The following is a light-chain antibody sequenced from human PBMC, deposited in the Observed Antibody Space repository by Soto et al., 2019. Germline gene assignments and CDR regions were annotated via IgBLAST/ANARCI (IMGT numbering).Light chain of an antibody. V-gene: IGKV1-5*03. CDR3: QHYNSYSEA. CDR1: QSISSW. Sequence: DIEVTQSTSTLSASVVDRVTITCRASQSISSWLAWYQQKPGKAPKLLIYKASTLKSGVPSRFSGSGSGTEFTLTISSLQPDDFATYYCQHYNSYSEAFGQGTKVDI. CDR2: KAS. J-gene: IGKJ1*01.